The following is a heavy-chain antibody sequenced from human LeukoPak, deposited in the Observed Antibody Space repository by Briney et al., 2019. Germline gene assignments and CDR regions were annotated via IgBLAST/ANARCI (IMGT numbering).Heavy chain of an antibody. V-gene: IGHV3-23*01. CDR1: GFTLSSYV. CDR2: ISGSGGST. J-gene: IGHJ4*02. CDR3: ARLEGASGYYSYFDY. Sequence: GGSLRLSCAASGFTLSSYVMSWVRQAPGKGLEWVSGISGSGGSTNYADSVKGRFTISRDNSKNTLYLQMNSLRAEDTAVYYCARLEGASGYYSYFDYWGQGTLVTVSS. D-gene: IGHD3-22*01.